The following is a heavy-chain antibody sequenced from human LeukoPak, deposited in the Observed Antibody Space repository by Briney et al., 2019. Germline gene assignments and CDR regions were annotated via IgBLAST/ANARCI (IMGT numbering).Heavy chain of an antibody. D-gene: IGHD6-19*01. CDR2: FDPEDGET. CDR1: GYTLTELS. CDR3: ATWTEVYSSGWYANY. Sequence: ASVKVSCKVSGYTLTELSMHWVRQAPGKGLEWMGGFDPEDGETIYAQKFQGRVTMTEDTSTDTAYMELSSLRSEDTAVYYCATWTEVYSSGWYANYWGQGTLVTVSS. J-gene: IGHJ4*02. V-gene: IGHV1-24*01.